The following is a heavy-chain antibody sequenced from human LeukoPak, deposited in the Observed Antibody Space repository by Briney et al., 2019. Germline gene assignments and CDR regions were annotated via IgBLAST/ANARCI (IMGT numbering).Heavy chain of an antibody. Sequence: PSETLSLTCTVSGGSISSYYWSWIRQPPGKGLEWIGYIYYSGSTNYNPSLKSRVTISVDTSKNQFSLKLSSVTAADTAVYYCGRHKGMPGYSTYWGQGSLVTVSS. D-gene: IGHD4-11*01. CDR2: IYYSGST. J-gene: IGHJ4*02. CDR3: GRHKGMPGYSTY. CDR1: GGSISSYY. V-gene: IGHV4-59*08.